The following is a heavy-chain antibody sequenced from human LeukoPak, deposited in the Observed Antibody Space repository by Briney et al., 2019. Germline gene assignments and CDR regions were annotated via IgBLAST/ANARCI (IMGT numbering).Heavy chain of an antibody. D-gene: IGHD1-26*01. CDR3: VRGGVGTTKYYFDD. V-gene: IGHV1-46*01. CDR1: GYTFTIYF. Sequence: GASVTVSCTASGYTFTIYFMHWVRQGPGQGREWMGVLNPNAGTTSYPQQFQGRVTMTRDTSTSTVYMELSSLRSEDTAVYYCVRGGVGTTKYYFDDWGQGTLVTVSS. J-gene: IGHJ4*02. CDR2: LNPNAGTT.